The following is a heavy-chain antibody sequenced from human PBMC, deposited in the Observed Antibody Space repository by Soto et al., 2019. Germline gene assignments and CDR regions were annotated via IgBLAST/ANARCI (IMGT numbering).Heavy chain of an antibody. CDR2: IYPGGVNI. V-gene: IGHV1-46*01. D-gene: IGHD5-12*01. CDR3: ARDRRDGYNTFAY. Sequence: PGQGLEWMGTIYPGGVNIGYAQKFKGRVTMTKDTSTSTVYMELNSLTSEDTAVYYCARDRRDGYNTFAYWGQGTLVTVSS. J-gene: IGHJ4*02.